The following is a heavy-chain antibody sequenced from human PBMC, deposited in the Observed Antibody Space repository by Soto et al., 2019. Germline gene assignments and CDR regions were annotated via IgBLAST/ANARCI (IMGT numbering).Heavy chain of an antibody. CDR3: ARGMSIATIFAYYYYGMDV. Sequence: SVKVSCKASGGTFSSYAISWVRQAPGQGLEWMGGIIPIFGTANYAQKFQGRVTITADESTSTAYMELSSPRSEDTAVYYCARGMSIATIFAYYYYGMDVWGQGTTVTVSS. V-gene: IGHV1-69*13. CDR2: IIPIFGTA. CDR1: GGTFSSYA. J-gene: IGHJ6*02. D-gene: IGHD3-3*01.